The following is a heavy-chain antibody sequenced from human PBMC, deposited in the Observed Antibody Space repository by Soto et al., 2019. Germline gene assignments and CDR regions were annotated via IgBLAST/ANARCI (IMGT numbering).Heavy chain of an antibody. D-gene: IGHD2-2*02. CDR3: ARDRLALSGVVYRFDP. V-gene: IGHV1-3*01. Sequence: GASVKVSCKASGYTFTSYAMHWVRQAPGQRLEWMGWINAGSGNTKYSQKFQGRVTITRDTSASTAYMELSSLRSEDTAVYYCARDRLALSGVVYRFDPWGQGTLVTVSS. CDR1: GYTFTSYA. CDR2: INAGSGNT. J-gene: IGHJ5*02.